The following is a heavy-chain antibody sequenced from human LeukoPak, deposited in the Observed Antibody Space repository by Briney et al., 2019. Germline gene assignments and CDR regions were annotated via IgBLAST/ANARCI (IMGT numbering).Heavy chain of an antibody. Sequence: TCAVSGGSIDSSNLWSWVRQAPGKGLEWVGRIKSKTDGGTTDYAAPVKGRFTISRDDSKNTLYLQMNSLKTEDTAVYYCTTVLHIVVVPAWGQGTLVTVSS. CDR2: IKSKTDGGTT. D-gene: IGHD2-2*01. J-gene: IGHJ5*02. CDR3: TTVLHIVVVPA. CDR1: GGSIDSSNL. V-gene: IGHV3-15*01.